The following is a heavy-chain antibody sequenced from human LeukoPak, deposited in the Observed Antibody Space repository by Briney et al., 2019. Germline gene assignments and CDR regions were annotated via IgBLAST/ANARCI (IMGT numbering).Heavy chain of an antibody. CDR1: GFTFSSYS. Sequence: PGGSLRLSCAASGFTFSSYSMNWVRQAPGKGLEWVSSISSSSSCIYYADSLKGRFTISRDNAKNSLNLQMNSLRADDTAVYYCARCSGGSCYYDYWGQGTLVTVSS. J-gene: IGHJ4*02. V-gene: IGHV3-21*01. D-gene: IGHD2-15*01. CDR2: ISSSSSCI. CDR3: ARCSGGSCYYDY.